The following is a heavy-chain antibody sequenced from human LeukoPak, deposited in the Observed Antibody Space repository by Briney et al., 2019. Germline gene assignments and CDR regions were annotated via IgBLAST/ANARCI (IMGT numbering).Heavy chain of an antibody. J-gene: IGHJ6*04. Sequence: GGSLRLSCAASGFTFSSYEMNCVRQAPGKGLEWVSYISSSGSTIYYADSVKGRFTISRDNAKNSLYLQMNSLRAEDTAVYYCAELGITMIGGVWGKGTTVTISS. CDR2: ISSSGSTI. D-gene: IGHD3-10*02. V-gene: IGHV3-48*03. CDR1: GFTFSSYE. CDR3: AELGITMIGGV.